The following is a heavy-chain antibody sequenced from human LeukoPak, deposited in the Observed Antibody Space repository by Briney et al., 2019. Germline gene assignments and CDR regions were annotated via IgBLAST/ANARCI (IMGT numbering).Heavy chain of an antibody. V-gene: IGHV3-7*01. J-gene: IGHJ4*02. CDR2: IKPDGSER. Sequence: GGSLRLSCAASGLIFSNSWMCWVRQAPGKGLEWVANIKPDGSERYYVDSVKGRFTIFRDNAKNSLYLQMNNLRVEDTAVYYCARDGCTANSCHTRGDYWGRGTLVAVSS. CDR1: GLIFSNSW. D-gene: IGHD2-2*01. CDR3: ARDGCTANSCHTRGDY.